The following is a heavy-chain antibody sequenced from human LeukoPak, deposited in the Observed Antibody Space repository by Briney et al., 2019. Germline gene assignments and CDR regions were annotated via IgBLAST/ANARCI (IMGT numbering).Heavy chain of an antibody. CDR3: VKGAVPDS. CDR1: GFTFSSYP. D-gene: IGHD6-19*01. Sequence: GASLRLSCAASGFTFSSYPMSWVRQAPGKGLEWVSVISDSGGTTFYAASMKGRFTISRDNSKNTLFLQLNSLRAEDTALYYCVKGAVPDSWGQGTLVTVSS. J-gene: IGHJ5*01. V-gene: IGHV3-23*01. CDR2: ISDSGGTT.